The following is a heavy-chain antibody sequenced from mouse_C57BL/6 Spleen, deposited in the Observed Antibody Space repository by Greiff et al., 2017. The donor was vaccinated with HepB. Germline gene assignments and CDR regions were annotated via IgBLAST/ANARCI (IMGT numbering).Heavy chain of an antibody. Sequence: EVQGVESGGGLVQPGGSLKLSCAASGFTFSDYYMYWVRQTPEKRLEWVAYISNGGGSTYYPDTVKGRVTISRDNAKNTLYLQMSRRKSEDTAMYYCAGGNGPYAMDCWGQGTSVTVSS. D-gene: IGHD1-1*02. J-gene: IGHJ4*01. CDR2: ISNGGGST. CDR1: GFTFSDYY. CDR3: AGGNGPYAMDC. V-gene: IGHV5-12*01.